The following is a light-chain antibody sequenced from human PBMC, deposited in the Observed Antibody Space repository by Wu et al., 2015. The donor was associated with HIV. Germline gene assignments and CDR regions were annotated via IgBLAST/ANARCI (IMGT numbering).Light chain of an antibody. Sequence: EIVLTQSPATLSLSPGERATLSCRASQSLSNYLAWYQQKPGQPPRLLIYDASNRAPGIPSRFSGSGSGTDFTLTISSLEPEDFAIYYCQKRSDWPPRFTFGPGTKVDI. CDR3: QKRSDWPPRFT. CDR1: QSLSNY. CDR2: DAS. J-gene: IGKJ3*01. V-gene: IGKV3-11*01.